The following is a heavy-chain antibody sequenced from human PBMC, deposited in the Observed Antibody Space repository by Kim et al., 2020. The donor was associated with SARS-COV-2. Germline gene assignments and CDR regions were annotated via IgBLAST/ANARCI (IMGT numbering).Heavy chain of an antibody. D-gene: IGHD5-18*01. CDR1: GFTFDDYA. Sequence: GGSLRLSCAASGFTFDDYAIHWVRQTPGKGLEWVSLISGDGASTYYADSVKGRFTIFRDNSKNSLYLQMNSLTTEDTALYYCAKDRDLGYSYGPFDYWG. V-gene: IGHV3-43*02. CDR3: AKDRDLGYSYGPFDY. CDR2: ISGDGAST. J-gene: IGHJ4*01.